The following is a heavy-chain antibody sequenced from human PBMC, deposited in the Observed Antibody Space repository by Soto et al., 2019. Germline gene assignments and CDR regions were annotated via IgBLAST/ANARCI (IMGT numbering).Heavy chain of an antibody. Sequence: QVQLVQSGTEVKKPGASVKVSCKASGYTFTSFGIRWVRQAPGQGLEWMGWISPFNGDTKYAQNVQGRLTMSTETSTITAYMELRSLRADDTAVYYCARVHYYDDSGYAFDIWGQGTMGTVSS. D-gene: IGHD3-22*01. J-gene: IGHJ3*02. CDR3: ARVHYYDDSGYAFDI. CDR2: ISPFNGDT. V-gene: IGHV1-18*01. CDR1: GYTFTSFG.